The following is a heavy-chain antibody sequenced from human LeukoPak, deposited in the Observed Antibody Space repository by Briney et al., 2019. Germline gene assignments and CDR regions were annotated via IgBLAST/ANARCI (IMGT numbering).Heavy chain of an antibody. CDR2: IYSGGST. J-gene: IGHJ6*02. CDR3: ARGGTSYDILTPNYYGMDV. CDR1: GLTVSSNY. D-gene: IGHD3-9*01. V-gene: IGHV3-66*01. Sequence: PGGSLRLSCAASGLTVSSNYMSWVRQAPGEGLEWVSVIYSGGSTYYADSVKGRFTISRDNSKNTLYLQMNSLRAEDTAVYYCARGGTSYDILTPNYYGMDVWGQGTTVTVSS.